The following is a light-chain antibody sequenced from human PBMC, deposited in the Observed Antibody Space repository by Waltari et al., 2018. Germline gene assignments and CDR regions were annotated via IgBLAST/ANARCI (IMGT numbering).Light chain of an antibody. J-gene: IGKJ1*01. Sequence: DIQMTQSPSNLTASVGDRVTITCRASQSVDRWLTWFQQKPDKAPQLLIYGASGLASGVPSRFSGSGSGTEFTLTISSLQPEDAATYYCQQCAVSSWTFGQGTKVEIK. CDR2: GAS. CDR1: QSVDRW. CDR3: QQCAVSSWT. V-gene: IGKV1-5*03.